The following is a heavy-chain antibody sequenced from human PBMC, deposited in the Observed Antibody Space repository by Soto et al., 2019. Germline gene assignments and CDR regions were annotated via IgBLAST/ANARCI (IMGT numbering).Heavy chain of an antibody. CDR1: GFTFSSYG. Sequence: GSLRLSCAASGFTFSSYGMHWVRQAPGKGLEWVAVISYDGSNKYYADSVKGRFTISRDNSKNTLYLQMNSLRAEDTAVYYCAKPESWFGELSPLYWGQGTLVTVSS. CDR3: AKPESWFGELSPLY. V-gene: IGHV3-30*18. CDR2: ISYDGSNK. D-gene: IGHD3-10*01. J-gene: IGHJ4*02.